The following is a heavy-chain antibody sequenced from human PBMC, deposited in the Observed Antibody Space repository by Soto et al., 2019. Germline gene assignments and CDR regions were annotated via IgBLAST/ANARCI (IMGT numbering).Heavy chain of an antibody. CDR1: GFTPSRLS. V-gene: IGHV3-48*01. CDR2: INSAGSII. Sequence: EVQLVQSGGALAQPGGSLRLSCAASGFTPSRLSMNWVRQAPGKGLEWISYINSAGSIIYYADSVKGRFTISRDNAKNSLYLQMNSLRAEDTAVYYCATGTDFGWLDNTSHALDIWGQGTMVTVSS. CDR3: ATGTDFGWLDNTSHALDI. J-gene: IGHJ3*02. D-gene: IGHD3-9*01.